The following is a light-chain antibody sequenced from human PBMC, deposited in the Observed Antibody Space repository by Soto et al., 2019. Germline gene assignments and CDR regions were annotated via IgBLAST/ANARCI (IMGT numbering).Light chain of an antibody. CDR1: QDISNY. CDR3: QQYSHLIT. J-gene: IGKJ5*01. Sequence: DIQMTQPPPSLSPSVEDEVPITFQASQDISNYLNWYQQKLGKAPKLLIYDASNLETGVPSRFSGSGSGTDFTFTISSLQPEDIATYYCQQYSHLITFGQGTRLEIK. V-gene: IGKV1-33*01. CDR2: DAS.